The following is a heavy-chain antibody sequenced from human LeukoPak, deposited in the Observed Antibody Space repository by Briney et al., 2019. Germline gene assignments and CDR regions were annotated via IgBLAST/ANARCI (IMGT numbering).Heavy chain of an antibody. Sequence: GGSLRLSCAASGFTFTTYAMSWVRQAPGKGLEWVSSISGSGGSTYYADSVKGRFTISRDNAKNSLYLQMNSLRAEDTALYYCAKDIGFGYCSSTSCYRGHYYYYYGMDVWGQGTTVTVSS. CDR1: GFTFTTYA. V-gene: IGHV3-23*01. D-gene: IGHD2-2*02. J-gene: IGHJ6*02. CDR3: AKDIGFGYCSSTSCYRGHYYYYYGMDV. CDR2: ISGSGGST.